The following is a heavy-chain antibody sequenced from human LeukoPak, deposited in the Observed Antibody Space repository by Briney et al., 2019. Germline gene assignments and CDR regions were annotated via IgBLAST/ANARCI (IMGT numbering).Heavy chain of an antibody. CDR1: GFSFSTYA. J-gene: IGHJ4*02. CDR3: ARETAAAAIDY. Sequence: GGSLRLSCAASGFSFSTYALSWVRQAPGKGLHWVSKISDSGGSTYYADSVKGRFTISRDNSRNTLYLQMNSLSVEDTDIYYCARETAAAAIDYWGQGNLVTVSS. V-gene: IGHV3-23*01. CDR2: ISDSGGST. D-gene: IGHD2-2*01.